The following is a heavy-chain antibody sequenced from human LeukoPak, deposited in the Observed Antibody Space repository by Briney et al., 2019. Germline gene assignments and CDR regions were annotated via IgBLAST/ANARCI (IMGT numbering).Heavy chain of an antibody. V-gene: IGHV3-7*01. CDR3: VRSLGWSGTRDY. D-gene: IGHD3-10*01. Sequence: GGSLRLSCAASEFIFGAYWMTWVRQAPGKGLEWVANINQDGSEKYYVDPVKGRFTISGDNAKKSLFLQMNSLTAEDTALYYCVRSLGWSGTRDYWGQGTLVTVSS. J-gene: IGHJ4*02. CDR2: INQDGSEK. CDR1: EFIFGAYW.